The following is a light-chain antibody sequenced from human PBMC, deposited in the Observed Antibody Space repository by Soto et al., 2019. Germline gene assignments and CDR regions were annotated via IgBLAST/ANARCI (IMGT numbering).Light chain of an antibody. CDR3: SSFASSNTLV. Sequence: QSALTQPPSASGSPGQSVTISCTGTSSDVGAYNYVSWYQQHAGKAPKLVIYEVTKRPSGVPDRFSGSKSANTTSLTVSGLQEEDEADYYCSSFASSNTLVFGGGTKLTVL. J-gene: IGLJ3*02. CDR1: SSDVGAYNY. CDR2: EVT. V-gene: IGLV2-8*01.